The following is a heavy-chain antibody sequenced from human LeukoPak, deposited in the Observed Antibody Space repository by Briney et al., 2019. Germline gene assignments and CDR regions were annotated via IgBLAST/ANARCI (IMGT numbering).Heavy chain of an antibody. CDR3: AKNLDGYSGYGAFDI. CDR2: ISGSGGST. D-gene: IGHD5-12*01. J-gene: IGHJ3*02. CDR1: GFTFNSYS. Sequence: PGGSLRLSCAASGFTFNSYSMNWVRQAPGKGLEWVSAISGSGGSTYYADSVKGRFTISRDNSKNTLYLQMDSLRAEDTAVYYCAKNLDGYSGYGAFDIWGQGTVVTVSS. V-gene: IGHV3-23*01.